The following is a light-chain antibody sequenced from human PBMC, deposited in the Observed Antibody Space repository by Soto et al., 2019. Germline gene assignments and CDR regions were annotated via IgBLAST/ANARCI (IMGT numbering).Light chain of an antibody. V-gene: IGKV1-8*01. CDR1: QGLISY. CDR2: AAS. Sequence: AIRMTQSPSAFSASTGDRVTITCRASQGLISYLAWYQQKPGKAPKLLIYAASTLKSGVPSRFSGSGSGTDFTLTISCLQSEDFATYYCQQYYSYPWTFGQGTKVEIK. CDR3: QQYYSYPWT. J-gene: IGKJ1*01.